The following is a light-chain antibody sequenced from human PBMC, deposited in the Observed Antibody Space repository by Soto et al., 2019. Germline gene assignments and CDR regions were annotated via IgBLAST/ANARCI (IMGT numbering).Light chain of an antibody. CDR1: QGISHW. Sequence: DIQMTQSPSSVPASVGDRVSITCRASQGISHWLAWYQQKPGKAPNLLIYASSHLQSGVPSRFSGSGSGTDFTLAINNLQPEDFWTYYCQQASSFPLTLGQGTRLEIK. V-gene: IGKV1-12*01. J-gene: IGKJ5*01. CDR3: QQASSFPLT. CDR2: ASS.